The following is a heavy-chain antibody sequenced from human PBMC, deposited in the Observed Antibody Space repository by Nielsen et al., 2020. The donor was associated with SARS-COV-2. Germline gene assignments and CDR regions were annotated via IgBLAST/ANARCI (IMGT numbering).Heavy chain of an antibody. CDR2: IIPIFGTA. CDR1: GGTFSSYA. V-gene: IGHV1-69*13. CDR3: ATPLGTPYYFDY. J-gene: IGHJ4*02. Sequence: SVKVSCKASGGTFSSYAISWVRQAPGQGLEWMGGIIPIFGTANYAQKFQGRVTITADESTSTAYMELSSLRSEDTAVYYCATPLGTPYYFDYWGQGTLVTVSS. D-gene: IGHD1-1*01.